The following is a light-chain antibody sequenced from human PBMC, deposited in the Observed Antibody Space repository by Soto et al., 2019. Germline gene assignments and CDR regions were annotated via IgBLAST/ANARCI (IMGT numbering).Light chain of an antibody. V-gene: IGKV1-8*01. CDR1: QGISSY. CDR3: QQYYSYPLT. Sequence: AIRMTQSPSSFSASTGDRVTITCRASQGISSYLAWYQQKPGKAPKLLIYAASTLQSVVPSRFSGSGSGTDFTLTISCLQSEDFATYYCQQYYSYPLTFGVGTKVEIK. J-gene: IGKJ4*01. CDR2: AAS.